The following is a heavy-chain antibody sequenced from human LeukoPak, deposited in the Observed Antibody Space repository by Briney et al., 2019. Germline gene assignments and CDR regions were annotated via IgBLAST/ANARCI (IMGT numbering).Heavy chain of an antibody. CDR3: ARGEYYPGGLFDY. CDR1: GGSISSYY. Sequence: SETLSLTCTVSGGSISSYYWSWIRQPPGKGLEWIGYIYYSGSTNYNPSLKSRVTISVDTSKNQFSLKLSSVTAADTAVYYCARGEYYPGGLFDYWGQGTLVTVSS. CDR2: IYYSGST. V-gene: IGHV4-59*08. J-gene: IGHJ4*02. D-gene: IGHD2/OR15-2a*01.